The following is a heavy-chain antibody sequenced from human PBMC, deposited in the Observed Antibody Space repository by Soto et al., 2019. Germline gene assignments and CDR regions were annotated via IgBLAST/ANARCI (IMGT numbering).Heavy chain of an antibody. D-gene: IGHD6-13*01. CDR2: IYYSGST. Sequence: SETLSLTCTVSGGSVSSGSYYWSWIRQPPGKGLEWIGYIYYSGSTNCNPSLKSRVTISVDTSKNQFSLKLSSVTAADTAVYYCARVRIAAAGTYAYYFDYWGQGTLVTVSS. J-gene: IGHJ4*02. CDR3: ARVRIAAAGTYAYYFDY. CDR1: GGSVSSGSYY. V-gene: IGHV4-61*01.